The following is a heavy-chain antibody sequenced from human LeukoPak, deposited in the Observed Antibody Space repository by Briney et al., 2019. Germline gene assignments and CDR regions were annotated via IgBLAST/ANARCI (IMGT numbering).Heavy chain of an antibody. V-gene: IGHV4-59*01. J-gene: IGHJ3*02. CDR3: AREYVQKAFDI. Sequence: PLETLSLTCTVSGGSISSYYWSWIRQPPGKGLEWIGYIYYSGSTNYNPSLKSRVTISVDTPRTQFSLKLSSVTAADTAVYYCAREYVQKAFDIWGQGTMVTVSS. CDR1: GGSISSYY. CDR2: IYYSGST. D-gene: IGHD1-1*01.